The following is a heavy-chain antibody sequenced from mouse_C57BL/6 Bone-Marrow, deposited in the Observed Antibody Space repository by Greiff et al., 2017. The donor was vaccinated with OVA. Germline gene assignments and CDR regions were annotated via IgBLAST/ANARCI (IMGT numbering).Heavy chain of an antibody. J-gene: IGHJ4*01. CDR1: GFSLTSYG. CDR3: ARNYDGDAMDY. CDR2: IWGVGST. D-gene: IGHD2-4*01. Sequence: VQLKESGPGLVAPSQSLSITCTVSGFSLTSYGVDWVRQSPGKGLEWLGVIWGVGSTNYNSALKSRLSISKDNAKSQVFLKMNSLQTDDTAMYYCARNYDGDAMDYWGQGTSVTVSS. V-gene: IGHV2-6*01.